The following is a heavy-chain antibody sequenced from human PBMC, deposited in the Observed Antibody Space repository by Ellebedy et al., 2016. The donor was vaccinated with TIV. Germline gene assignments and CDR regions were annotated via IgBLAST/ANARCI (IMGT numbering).Heavy chain of an antibody. V-gene: IGHV3-30*03. D-gene: IGHD1-26*01. Sequence: GESLKISCAASGYTFSSFGMHWVRQAPGKGLEWVAVISYDGNYKYYADSVKGRFIISRDSSKNTLYLQMNSLRADDTAVYYCARTQGNSGSYYPLFYWGQGTLVTVSS. CDR1: GYTFSSFG. CDR2: ISYDGNYK. J-gene: IGHJ4*02. CDR3: ARTQGNSGSYYPLFY.